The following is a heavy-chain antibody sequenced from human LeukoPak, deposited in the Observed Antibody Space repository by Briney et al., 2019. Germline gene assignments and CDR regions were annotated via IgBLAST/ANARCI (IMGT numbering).Heavy chain of an antibody. CDR1: GFTFSSYG. D-gene: IGHD3-16*01. CDR3: AKDATFGGVMAMYYFDY. V-gene: IGHV3-23*01. Sequence: PGGSLRLSCAASGFTFSSYGMSWVRQAPGKGLEWVSGISGSGGSTNYADSVKGRFSISRDNSKNTLYLQMNSLRAEDTAVYYCAKDATFGGVMAMYYFDYWGQGTLVTVSS. J-gene: IGHJ4*02. CDR2: ISGSGGST.